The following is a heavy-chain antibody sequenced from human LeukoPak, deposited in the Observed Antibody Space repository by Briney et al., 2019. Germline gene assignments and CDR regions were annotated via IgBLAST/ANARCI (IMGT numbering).Heavy chain of an antibody. J-gene: IGHJ4*02. V-gene: IGHV1-8*01. CDR2: MNPNSGNT. D-gene: IGHD6-13*01. CDR1: VYTFTNYD. Sequence: ASVSVSCMHSVYTFTNYDINWVGQAAGQRMEWMGWMNPNSGNTGYAQKFQGRVTMTRNTSISTAYMDLSSLISDDTAVYYCARGPPESSSSYYWGQGTLVTVSS. CDR3: ARGPPESSSSYY.